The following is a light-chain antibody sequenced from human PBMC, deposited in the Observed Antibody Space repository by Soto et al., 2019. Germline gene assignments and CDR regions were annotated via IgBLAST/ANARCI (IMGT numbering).Light chain of an antibody. CDR3: QQYNSYYT. Sequence: DIQMTQSPSTLSASVGDRVTITCRASQSISSWLAWYQQKPGKAPKLLIYKASSLESGVPSRFSGSGSGTEFTLTISSLQPDDVATYYSQQYNSYYTLGQGTKLEIK. J-gene: IGKJ2*01. V-gene: IGKV1-5*03. CDR1: QSISSW. CDR2: KAS.